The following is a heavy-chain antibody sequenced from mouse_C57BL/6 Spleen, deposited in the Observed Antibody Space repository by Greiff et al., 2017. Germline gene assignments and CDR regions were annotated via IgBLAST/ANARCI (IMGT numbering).Heavy chain of an antibody. V-gene: IGHV1-55*01. Sequence: VQLQQSGAELVKPGASVKMSCKASGYTFTSYWITWVKQRPGQGLEWIGDIYPGSGSTNYNEKFKRKATLTVDTSSSTAYMQLSSLTSEDSAVYYCARMDEWAMDDWGQGTSVTVSS. D-gene: IGHD1-3*01. CDR3: ARMDEWAMDD. J-gene: IGHJ4*01. CDR2: IYPGSGST. CDR1: GYTFTSYW.